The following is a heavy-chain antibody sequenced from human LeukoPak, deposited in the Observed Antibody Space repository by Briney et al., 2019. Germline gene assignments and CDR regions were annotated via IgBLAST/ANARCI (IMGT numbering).Heavy chain of an antibody. J-gene: IGHJ4*02. D-gene: IGHD4-23*01. Sequence: EGSLRLSCAASGFTFSSYSLSWVRQAPGRGLEWVASITSSGSYIYYAASLKGRFTISRDNAENSLYLQMNSLRVEDTAVYYCARTTVVTLIDYWGQGTLVTVSS. CDR2: ITSSGSYI. CDR3: ARTTVVTLIDY. CDR1: GFTFSSYS. V-gene: IGHV3-21*01.